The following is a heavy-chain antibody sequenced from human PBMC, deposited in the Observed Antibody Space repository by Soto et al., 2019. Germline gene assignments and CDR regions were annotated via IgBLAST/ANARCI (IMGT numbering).Heavy chain of an antibody. CDR1: GGSISSSSYY. D-gene: IGHD3-9*01. Sequence: QLQLQESGPGLVKPSETLSLTCTVSGGSISSSSYYWGWIRQPPGKGLEWIGSIYYSGSTYYNPSLKSRVTISVDTSKNQFSLKLSSVTAADTAVYYCASALASYDILTGYYNNWFDPWGQGTLVTVSS. V-gene: IGHV4-39*01. CDR2: IYYSGST. CDR3: ASALASYDILTGYYNNWFDP. J-gene: IGHJ5*02.